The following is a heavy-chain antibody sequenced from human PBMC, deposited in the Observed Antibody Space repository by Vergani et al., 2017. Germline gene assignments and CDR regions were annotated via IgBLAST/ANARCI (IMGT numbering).Heavy chain of an antibody. D-gene: IGHD4-23*01. J-gene: IGHJ3*02. CDR2: IYYSGST. CDR1: GGSSSNDDSY. Sequence: QAQLQESGPGLVKPSETLSVTCIVSGGSSSNDDSYWSWIRQPPGKGLEWIGYIYYSGSTYYNPSLKSRVTISVDASKNQFSLKLSSVTAADTAVYYCASQDDHNGNPGAFDIWGQGTKVTVSS. V-gene: IGHV4-31*03. CDR3: ASQDDHNGNPGAFDI.